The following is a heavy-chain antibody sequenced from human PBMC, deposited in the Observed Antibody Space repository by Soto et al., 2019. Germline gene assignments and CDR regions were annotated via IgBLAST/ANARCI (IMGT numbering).Heavy chain of an antibody. Sequence: PSETLSLTCTVSGGSISSGNYYWSWIRQSPGKGLEWIGYIYSTGSSYYNPSLRSRVSMSVDTSKNQFSLTLSSVTAADTAVYFCAREGIQLWLSVRVRVDPWGQGTLVTVST. J-gene: IGHJ5*02. CDR2: IYSTGSS. CDR1: GGSISSGNYY. CDR3: AREGIQLWLSVRVRVDP. V-gene: IGHV4-30-4*01. D-gene: IGHD5-18*01.